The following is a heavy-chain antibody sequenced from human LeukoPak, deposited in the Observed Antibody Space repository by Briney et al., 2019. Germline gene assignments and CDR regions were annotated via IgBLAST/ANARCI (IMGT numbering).Heavy chain of an antibody. Sequence: KAGGSLRLSCAASGFTFSDYYMSWIRQAPGKGLEWVSYISSSGSTIYYADSVKGRFTISRDNAKNSLFLQMNSLRAEDTAVYCCARDRITDFWSGYYTNYFDYWGQGTLVTVSS. CDR3: ARDRITDFWSGYYTNYFDY. CDR2: ISSSGSTI. V-gene: IGHV3-11*04. D-gene: IGHD3-3*01. CDR1: GFTFSDYY. J-gene: IGHJ4*02.